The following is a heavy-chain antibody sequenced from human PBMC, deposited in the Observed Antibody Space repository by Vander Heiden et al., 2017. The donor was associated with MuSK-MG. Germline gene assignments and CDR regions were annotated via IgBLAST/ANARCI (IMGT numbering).Heavy chain of an antibody. Sequence: QVQLVASGAEVKKPGASVKVSCKASGYTFTGYYMHWVRQAPGQGLEWMGWINPNSGGTNYAQKFQGRVTMTRDTSISTAYMELSRLRSDDTAVYYCARPEGLGELSDPYYFDYWGQGTLGTVSS. CDR2: INPNSGGT. J-gene: IGHJ4*02. D-gene: IGHD3-16*02. CDR3: ARPEGLGELSDPYYFDY. V-gene: IGHV1-2*02. CDR1: GYTFTGYY.